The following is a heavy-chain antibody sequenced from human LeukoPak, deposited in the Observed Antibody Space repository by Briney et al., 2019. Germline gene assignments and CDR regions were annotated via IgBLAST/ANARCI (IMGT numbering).Heavy chain of an antibody. D-gene: IGHD3-16*01. Sequence: GGSLRLSCAASGFTFSDYNMNWVRQAPGKGLEWVSYISSGSTTIYYADSVKGRFTISRDNAKNSLYLQMNSLRAEDTAVYYCARERGPVDYWGQGTLVTVSS. CDR2: ISSGSTTI. V-gene: IGHV3-48*01. CDR1: GFTFSDYN. CDR3: ARERGPVDY. J-gene: IGHJ4*02.